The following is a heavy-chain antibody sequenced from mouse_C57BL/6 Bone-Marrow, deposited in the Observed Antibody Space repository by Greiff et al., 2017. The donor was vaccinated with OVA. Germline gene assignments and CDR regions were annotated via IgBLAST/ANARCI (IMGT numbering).Heavy chain of an antibody. D-gene: IGHD4-1*01. Sequence: VMLVESGAELARPGASVKLSCKASGYTFTSYGISWVKQRTGQGLEWIGEIYPRSGNTYYNEKFKGKATLTADKSSSTAYMELRSLTSEDSAVYFCARTSGNGDFDYWGQGTTLTVSS. CDR2: IYPRSGNT. V-gene: IGHV1-81*01. CDR1: GYTFTSYG. CDR3: ARTSGNGDFDY. J-gene: IGHJ2*01.